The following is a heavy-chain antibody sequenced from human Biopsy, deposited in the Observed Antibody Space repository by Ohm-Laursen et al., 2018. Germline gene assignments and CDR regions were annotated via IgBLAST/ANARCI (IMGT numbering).Heavy chain of an antibody. CDR3: ARGSFWFGGNYYYYGMDV. D-gene: IGHD3-10*01. CDR1: GYTFTSYD. Sequence: SVKVSCKASGYTFTSYDINWVRQATGQGLEWMGWMNPNSGNTNYAQKFQGRVTMTRNTSISTAYMELNSLRSEDTAVYYCARGSFWFGGNYYYYGMDVWGQGTTVTVSS. CDR2: MNPNSGNT. V-gene: IGHV1-8*01. J-gene: IGHJ6*02.